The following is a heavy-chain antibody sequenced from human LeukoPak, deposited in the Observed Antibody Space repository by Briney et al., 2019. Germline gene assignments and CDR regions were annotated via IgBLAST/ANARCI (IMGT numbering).Heavy chain of an antibody. CDR2: IIVISGST. J-gene: IGHJ4*02. V-gene: IGHV1-69*13. CDR3: ARDRKDGSQLLYYFDP. D-gene: IGHD1-1*01. CDR1: GGTLTYDS. Sequence: SVKVSCNASGGTLTYDSVSWVRQAPGQGLEWMGGIIVISGSTTYAQKFKGRVTIRADEATSTVFMKLNSLTVEDTGVYYCARDRKDGSQLLYYFDPWGQGTLISVSS.